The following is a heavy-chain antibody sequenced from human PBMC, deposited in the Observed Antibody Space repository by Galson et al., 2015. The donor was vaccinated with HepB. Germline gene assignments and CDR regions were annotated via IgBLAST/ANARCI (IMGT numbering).Heavy chain of an antibody. CDR3: ARESRTYYYDSSGGFDY. CDR2: ISYDGSNK. J-gene: IGHJ4*02. Sequence: SLRLSCAASGFTFSGYAMHWVRQAPGKGLEWVAVISYDGSNKYYADSVKGRFTISRDNSKNTLYLQMNSLRAEDTAVYYCARESRTYYYDSSGGFDYWGQGTLVTVSS. V-gene: IGHV3-30-3*01. D-gene: IGHD3-22*01. CDR1: GFTFSGYA.